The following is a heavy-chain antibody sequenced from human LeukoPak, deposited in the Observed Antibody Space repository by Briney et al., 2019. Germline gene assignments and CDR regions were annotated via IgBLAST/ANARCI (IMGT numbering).Heavy chain of an antibody. CDR1: GFTVSSNY. D-gene: IGHD3-16*01. Sequence: GGSLRLSCAASGFTVSSNYMSWVRQAPGKGLEWVSVLYSGGSTYYADSVKGRFTISRDNSKNTLFLQMSSLRAEDTAVYYCVKDRYVDYWGQGTLVTVSS. V-gene: IGHV3-66*01. J-gene: IGHJ4*02. CDR2: LYSGGST. CDR3: VKDRYVDY.